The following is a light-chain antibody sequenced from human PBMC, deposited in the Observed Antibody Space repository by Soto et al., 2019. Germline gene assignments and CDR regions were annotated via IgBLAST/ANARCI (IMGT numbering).Light chain of an antibody. J-gene: IGKJ5*01. CDR1: HSVSSN. Sequence: EIVMTQSAATLSVSPGARATLSFRAIHSVSSNLAWHQQKPGQAPRLLIYDASNRATGIPARFSGSGSGTDFTLTISSLEPEDFAVYYCQQRSNWPPTFGQGTRLEI. V-gene: IGKV3-11*01. CDR2: DAS. CDR3: QQRSNWPPT.